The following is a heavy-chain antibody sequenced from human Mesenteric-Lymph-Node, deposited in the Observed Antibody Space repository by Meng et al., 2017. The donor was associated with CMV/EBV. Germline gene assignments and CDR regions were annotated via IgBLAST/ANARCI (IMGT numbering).Heavy chain of an antibody. CDR1: GGSFSGYY. J-gene: IGHJ4*02. Sequence: QVQFHQGGAGLLKPSETLSVTCAVYGGSFSGYYWNWIRQSSEKGLEWIGEINHSGSTTYNPSFTSRIIISVDTSTNQISLNMSSVTAADTAVYYCARGSSYDILTGYFGYWGQGALVTVSS. CDR2: INHSGST. V-gene: IGHV4-34*01. D-gene: IGHD3-9*01. CDR3: ARGSSYDILTGYFGY.